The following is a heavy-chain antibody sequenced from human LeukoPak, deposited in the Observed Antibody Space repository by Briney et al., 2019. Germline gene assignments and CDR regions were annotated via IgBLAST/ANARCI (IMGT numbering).Heavy chain of an antibody. Sequence: PSETLSLTCTVAGGSISSSSYYWGWIRQPPGKGLEWIGSIYYSGSTYYNPSLKSRVTISVDTSKNQFSLKLSSVPAADTAVYYCARLHGVLYSYYYYMDDWGKGTTVTVSS. J-gene: IGHJ6*03. CDR1: GGSISSSSYY. CDR3: ARLHGVLYSYYYYMDD. CDR2: IYYSGST. D-gene: IGHD3-16*01. V-gene: IGHV4-39*07.